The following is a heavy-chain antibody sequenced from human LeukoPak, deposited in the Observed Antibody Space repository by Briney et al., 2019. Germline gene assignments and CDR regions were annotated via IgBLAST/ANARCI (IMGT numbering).Heavy chain of an antibody. CDR2: IWYDGSNK. CDR3: AAGYSYSDY. D-gene: IGHD5-18*01. J-gene: IGHJ4*02. V-gene: IGHV3-33*01. CDR1: GFTFSSYG. Sequence: PGRSLRLSCAASGFTFSSYGMHWVRQAPGKGLEWVAVIWYDGSNKYYADSVEGRFTISRDNSKNTLYLQMNSLRAEDTAVYYCAAGYSYSDYWGQGTLVTVSS.